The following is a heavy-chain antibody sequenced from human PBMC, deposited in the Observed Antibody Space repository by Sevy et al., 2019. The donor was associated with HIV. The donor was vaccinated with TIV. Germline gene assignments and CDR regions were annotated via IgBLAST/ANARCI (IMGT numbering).Heavy chain of an antibody. CDR3: ARAGIFGVARYYYYDMDV. Sequence: ASVKVSCKASGYTFTSYDINWVRQATGQGLEWMGWMNPNSGNTGYAQKFQGRVTMTRNTSISTAYMELSSLRSEDTAVYYCARAGIFGVARYYYYDMDVWGQGTTVTFSS. CDR1: GYTFTSYD. CDR2: MNPNSGNT. V-gene: IGHV1-8*01. J-gene: IGHJ6*02. D-gene: IGHD3-3*01.